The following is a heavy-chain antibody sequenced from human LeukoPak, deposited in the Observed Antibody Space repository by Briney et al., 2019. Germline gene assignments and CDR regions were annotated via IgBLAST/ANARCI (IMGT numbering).Heavy chain of an antibody. D-gene: IGHD2-2*01. J-gene: IGHJ6*02. V-gene: IGHV1-69*01. CDR1: GGTFSGYA. Sequence: SVKVSCKASGGTFSGYAISWVRQAPGQGLEWMGGIIPIFGTANYAQKFQGRVTITADESTSTAYMELSSLRSEDTAVYYCARDLKRDCSSTSCYSTHYYYYYGMDVWGQGTTVTVSS. CDR3: ARDLKRDCSSTSCYSTHYYYYYGMDV. CDR2: IIPIFGTA.